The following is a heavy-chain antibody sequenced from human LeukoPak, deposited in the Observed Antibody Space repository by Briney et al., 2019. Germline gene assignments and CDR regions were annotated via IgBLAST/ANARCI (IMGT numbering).Heavy chain of an antibody. V-gene: IGHV3-33*01. D-gene: IGHD1-1*01. J-gene: IGHJ4*02. CDR2: IYYDGSNQ. CDR1: ALTLRTYG. CDR3: ARDGTGTSRGYFDY. Sequence: GGSLRLSCAPSALTLRTYGMHWGRQAPDKGLEWVAPIYYDGSNQYYADSVKGRLTISRANSQNTVSLQMNSLRVEDTDLYYCARDGTGTSRGYFDYWGQGGLVAVAS.